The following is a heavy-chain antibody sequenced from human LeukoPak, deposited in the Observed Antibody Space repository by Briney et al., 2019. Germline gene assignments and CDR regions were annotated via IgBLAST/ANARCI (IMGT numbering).Heavy chain of an antibody. Sequence: PSETLSLTCTVSGGSISSYYWSWIRQPPGKGLEWIGYIYYSGSTNYNPSLKSRVTISVDTSKNQFSLKLSSVTAADTAVYYCARVGIRGKQEKFLDYWGQGTLVTVSS. CDR2: IYYSGST. J-gene: IGHJ4*02. V-gene: IGHV4-59*01. D-gene: IGHD1-26*01. CDR3: ARVGIRGKQEKFLDY. CDR1: GGSISSYY.